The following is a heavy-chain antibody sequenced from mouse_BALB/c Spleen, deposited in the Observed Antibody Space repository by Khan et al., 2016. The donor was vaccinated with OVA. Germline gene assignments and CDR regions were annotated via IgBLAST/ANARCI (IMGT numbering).Heavy chain of an antibody. CDR3: TRGVAWATMISWFAY. CDR2: INPSNGGT. J-gene: IGHJ3*01. Sequence: QVQLQQSGAELVKPGASVKLSCKASGYTFTSYYMYWVKQRPGQGLEWIGGINPSNGGTNFNEKFKSKATLNVDKSSSTAYMQLSSLTSEDSAVYYCTRGVAWATMISWFAYWGQGTLVTVSA. V-gene: IGHV1S81*02. D-gene: IGHD2-4*01. CDR1: GYTFTSYY.